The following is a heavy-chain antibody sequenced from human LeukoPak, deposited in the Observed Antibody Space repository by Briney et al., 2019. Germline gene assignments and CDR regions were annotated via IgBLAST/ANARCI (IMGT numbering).Heavy chain of an antibody. CDR3: AKGSGYNFDY. CDR2: ISYDGSNK. J-gene: IGHJ4*02. V-gene: IGHV3-30*18. Sequence: GGSLRLSCAASGFTFSDYYMSWIRQAPGKGLEWVAVISYDGSNKYYADSVKGRFTISRDNSKNTLYLQMNSLRAEDTAVYYCAKGSGYNFDYWGQGTLVTVSS. D-gene: IGHD3-22*01. CDR1: GFTFSDYY.